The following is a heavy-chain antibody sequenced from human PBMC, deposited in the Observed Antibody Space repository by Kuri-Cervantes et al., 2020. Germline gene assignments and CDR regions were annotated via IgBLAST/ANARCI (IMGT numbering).Heavy chain of an antibody. V-gene: IGHV1-8*01. Sequence: ASVKVSCKASGYTFTSYDINWVRQATGQGLEWMGWMNPNSGNTGYAQKFQGRVTMTTDTSTTTAYMELRSLRSDDTAVCYCARESSSSWYSFDYWGQGTLVTVSS. D-gene: IGHD6-13*01. CDR2: MNPNSGNT. J-gene: IGHJ4*02. CDR1: GYTFTSYD. CDR3: ARESSSSWYSFDY.